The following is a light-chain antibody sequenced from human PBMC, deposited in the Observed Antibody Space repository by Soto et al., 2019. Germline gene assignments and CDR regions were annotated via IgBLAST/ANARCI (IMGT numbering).Light chain of an antibody. J-gene: IGKJ2*01. CDR2: GAS. CDR3: QHYGSSPYT. Sequence: EIVMTQSPVTLSVSPGERVTLSCRASPSVSSSYLAWYQQKPGQAPRLLFYGASRRATGIPDRFSGGQSGTDFTLTVSRLEPEDFAVYFCQHYGSSPYTFGQGTKLEIK. V-gene: IGKV3-20*01. CDR1: PSVSSSY.